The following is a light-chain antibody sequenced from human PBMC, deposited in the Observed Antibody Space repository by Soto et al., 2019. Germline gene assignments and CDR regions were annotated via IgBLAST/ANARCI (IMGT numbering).Light chain of an antibody. V-gene: IGKV3D-20*02. CDR3: QQRSEWPRT. CDR2: DAS. CDR1: QRVRSSY. Sequence: EIVLTQSPGTLSLSPGERATLSCRASQRVRSSYLAWYQQKPGQAPRLLIYDASSRATGLPARFSGSGSGTDFTLTIGSLEPEDFAVYYCQQRSEWPRTFGQGTKVDIK. J-gene: IGKJ1*01.